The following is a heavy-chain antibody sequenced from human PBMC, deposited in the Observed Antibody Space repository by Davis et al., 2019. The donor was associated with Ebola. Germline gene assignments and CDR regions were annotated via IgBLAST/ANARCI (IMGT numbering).Heavy chain of an antibody. CDR2: ISAYNGNT. CDR1: GHTFNGQY. J-gene: IGHJ5*02. D-gene: IGHD2-2*01. Sequence: AASVKVSCKASGHTFNGQYIHWVRQAPGQGLEWMGWISAYNGNTNYAQKLQGRVTMTTDTSTSTAYMELRSLRSDDTAVYYCARGIVEVPAAHAGWFDPWGQGTLVTVSS. V-gene: IGHV1-18*01. CDR3: ARGIVEVPAAHAGWFDP.